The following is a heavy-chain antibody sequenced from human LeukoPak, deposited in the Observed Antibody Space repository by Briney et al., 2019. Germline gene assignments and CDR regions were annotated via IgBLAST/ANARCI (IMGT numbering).Heavy chain of an antibody. CDR3: ARDGYGDWFDP. V-gene: IGHV4-34*01. CDR1: GGSFSGYN. Sequence: SETLSLTCTVYGGSFSGYNWNWIRQPPGKGLEWIGEINHSGSPNYNPSLKSRVTISVDTSKNQFSLKLSSVTAADTAVYYCARDGYGDWFDPWGQGTLVTVSS. J-gene: IGHJ5*02. CDR2: INHSGSP. D-gene: IGHD4-17*01.